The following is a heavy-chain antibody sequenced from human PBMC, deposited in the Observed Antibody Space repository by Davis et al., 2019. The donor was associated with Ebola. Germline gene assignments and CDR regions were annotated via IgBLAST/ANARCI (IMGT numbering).Heavy chain of an antibody. CDR3: ARMRFGDLRDDYYYYGMDV. Sequence: MPSETLSLTCSVSGASISSYYWSWIRQPPGKGLEWIGYIYYSGSTNYNPSLKSRVTISVDTSKNQFSLKLSSVTAADTAMYYCARMRFGDLRDDYYYYGMDVWGQGTTVTVSS. D-gene: IGHD3-10*01. CDR2: IYYSGST. CDR1: GASISSYY. J-gene: IGHJ6*02. V-gene: IGHV4-59*08.